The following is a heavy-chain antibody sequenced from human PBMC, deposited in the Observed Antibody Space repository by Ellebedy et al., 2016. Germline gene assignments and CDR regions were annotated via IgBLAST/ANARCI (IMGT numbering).Heavy chain of an antibody. D-gene: IGHD3-16*02. V-gene: IGHV3-30-3*01. Sequence: GESLKISXAASGFTFSSYAMHWVRQAPGKGLEWVAVISYDGSNKYYADSVKGRFTISRDNSKNTLYLQMNSLRAEDTAVYYCARAEILSLAYFDYWGQGTLVTVSS. J-gene: IGHJ4*02. CDR3: ARAEILSLAYFDY. CDR2: ISYDGSNK. CDR1: GFTFSSYA.